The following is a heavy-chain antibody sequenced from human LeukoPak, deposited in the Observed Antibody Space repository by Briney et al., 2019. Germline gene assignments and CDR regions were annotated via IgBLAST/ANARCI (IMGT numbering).Heavy chain of an antibody. Sequence: SETLSLTCTVSGGSISSGGYYWRWIRQHPGKGLEWIGYIYYSGSTYYNPSLKSRVTISVDTSKNQFSLKLSSVTAADTAVYYCARPRSGSSGLDFDYWGQGTLVTVSS. CDR3: ARPRSGSSGLDFDY. CDR2: IYYSGST. J-gene: IGHJ4*02. V-gene: IGHV4-31*03. CDR1: GGSISSGGYY. D-gene: IGHD3-10*01.